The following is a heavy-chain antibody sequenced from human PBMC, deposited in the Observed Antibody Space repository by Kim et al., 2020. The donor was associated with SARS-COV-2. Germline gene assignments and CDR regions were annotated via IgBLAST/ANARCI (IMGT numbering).Heavy chain of an antibody. Sequence: GGSLRLSCSASGFTFSSYAMHWVRQAPGKGLEYVSAISSNGGSTYYADSVKGRFTISRDNSKNTLYLQMSSLRAEDTAVYYCVKGAVIVVVVAAGDYWGQGTLVTVSS. CDR3: VKGAVIVVVVAAGDY. V-gene: IGHV3-64D*09. D-gene: IGHD2-15*01. CDR1: GFTFSSYA. CDR2: ISSNGGST. J-gene: IGHJ4*02.